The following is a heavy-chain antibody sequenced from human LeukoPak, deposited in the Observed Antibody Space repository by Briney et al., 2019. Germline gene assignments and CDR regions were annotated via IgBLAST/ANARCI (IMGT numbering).Heavy chain of an antibody. CDR2: ISWNSGSI. J-gene: IGHJ4*02. CDR3: AKGYYYDSSGYVDY. D-gene: IGHD3-22*01. Sequence: GGSLRPSCAASGFTFDDYAMHWVRQAPGKGLEWVSGISWNSGSIGYADSVKGRFTISRDNAKNSLYLQMNSLRAEDTALYYCAKGYYYDSSGYVDYWGQGTLVTVSS. CDR1: GFTFDDYA. V-gene: IGHV3-9*01.